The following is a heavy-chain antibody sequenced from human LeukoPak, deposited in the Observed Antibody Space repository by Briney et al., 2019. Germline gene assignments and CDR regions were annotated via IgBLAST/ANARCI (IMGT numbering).Heavy chain of an antibody. Sequence: SVKVSCKASGGTFSSYAISWVRQAPGQGLEWMGGIIPIFGTANYAQKFQGRVTITADKPTSTAYMELSSLRSEDTAVYYCATTTAPTYYGMDVWGKGTTVTVSS. D-gene: IGHD1-26*01. CDR2: IIPIFGTA. V-gene: IGHV1-69*06. CDR3: ATTTAPTYYGMDV. CDR1: GGTFSSYA. J-gene: IGHJ6*04.